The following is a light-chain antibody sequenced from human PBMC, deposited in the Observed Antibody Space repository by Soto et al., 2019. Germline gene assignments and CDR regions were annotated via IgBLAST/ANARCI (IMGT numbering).Light chain of an antibody. CDR1: SRDIGAYNY. V-gene: IGLV2-14*03. Sequence: QSALTQPASVSGSPGQAITISCTGTSRDIGAYNYVSWFQQYPGKAPKPMIYDVYNRPSGVSDRFSGSKSGNTASLTISGLQPEDEAVYYCTSYTPSNTLTIGGGTKLTVL. CDR2: DVY. J-gene: IGLJ2*01. CDR3: TSYTPSNTLT.